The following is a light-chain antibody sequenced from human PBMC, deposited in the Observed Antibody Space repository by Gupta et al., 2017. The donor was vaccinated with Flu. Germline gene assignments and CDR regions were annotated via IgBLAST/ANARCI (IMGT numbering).Light chain of an antibody. CDR2: DAS. CDR1: QSVSSY. V-gene: IGKV3-11*01. Sequence: EIVLTQSPATLSLSPGERATLSCSASQSVSSYLAWYQQKPGQAPRLLIYDASNRATGIRARFSGCGSGLAFTLSIMRLEPKDIAVYYCHERSTWRLTFGEGTRLEIK. CDR3: HERSTWRLT. J-gene: IGKJ5*01.